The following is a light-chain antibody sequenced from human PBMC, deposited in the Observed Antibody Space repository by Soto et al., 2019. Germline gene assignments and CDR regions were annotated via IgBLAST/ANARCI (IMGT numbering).Light chain of an antibody. CDR2: YDS. CDR1: NIGSKR. CDR3: QVWDITTDHYV. J-gene: IGLJ1*01. V-gene: IGLV3-21*04. Sequence: SYELTQPPSVSVAPEKTARLTCGGDNIGSKRVLGYRQKPGQAPVLVIYYDSDRPSGIPERFSGSNSGNTATLTINRVEAGDEADYYCQVWDITTDHYVFGTGTKLTVL.